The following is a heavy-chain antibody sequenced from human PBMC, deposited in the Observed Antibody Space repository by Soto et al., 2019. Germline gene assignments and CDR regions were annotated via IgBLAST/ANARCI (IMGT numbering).Heavy chain of an antibody. J-gene: IGHJ6*02. Sequence: GGSLRLSCAASGFTFDDYTMHWVRQAPGKGLEWVSLISWDGGSTYYADSVKGRFTISRDNSKNSLYLQMNSLRTEDTALYYCAKNYGGYSYGYYYYYGMDVWGQGTTVTVSS. CDR3: AKNYGGYSYGYYYYYGMDV. D-gene: IGHD5-18*01. CDR1: GFTFDDYT. CDR2: ISWDGGST. V-gene: IGHV3-43*01.